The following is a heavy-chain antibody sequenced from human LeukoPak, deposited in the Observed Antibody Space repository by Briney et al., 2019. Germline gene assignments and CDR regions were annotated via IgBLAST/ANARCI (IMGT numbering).Heavy chain of an antibody. CDR2: ISAYNGNT. D-gene: IGHD1-26*01. CDR1: GYTFTSYG. J-gene: IGHJ4*02. CDR3: ARGEWGLLFDGVFPPLIFDY. V-gene: IGHV1-18*01. Sequence: ASVKVSCKASGYTFTSYGISWVRQAPGQGLEWMGWISAYNGNTNYAQKLQGRVTMTTDTSTSTAYMELRSLRSDDTAVYYCARGEWGLLFDGVFPPLIFDYWGQGTLVTVSS.